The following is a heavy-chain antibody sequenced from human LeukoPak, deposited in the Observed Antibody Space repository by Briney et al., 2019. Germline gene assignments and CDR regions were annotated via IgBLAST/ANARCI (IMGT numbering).Heavy chain of an antibody. Sequence: GGSLRLSCAASGFTFSSYSMNWVRQAPGKGLVWVSRINGDGSSPIYADSVKGRFTISRDNAKNTLYLQMNSLRVEDGAVYYCARDGSLPDYWGQGTLVTVSS. CDR2: INGDGSSP. CDR1: GFTFSSYS. D-gene: IGHD3-22*01. J-gene: IGHJ4*02. CDR3: ARDGSLPDY. V-gene: IGHV3-74*01.